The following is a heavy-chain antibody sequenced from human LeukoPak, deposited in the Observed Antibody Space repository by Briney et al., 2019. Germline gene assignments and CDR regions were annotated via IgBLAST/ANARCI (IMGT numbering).Heavy chain of an antibody. D-gene: IGHD4-17*01. J-gene: IGHJ4*02. CDR2: ITSGGSTM. CDR1: GFPFSDFY. V-gene: IGHV3-11*01. CDR3: ARVLKSHVYGGYLFDF. Sequence: GGSLRLSCAASGFPFSDFYMSWIRQAPGKGLEWISYITSGGSTMYYADSVKGRFSISRDNAKNSLFLQMNSLRTEDTAVYYCARVLKSHVYGGYLFDFWGQGTLVTVSS.